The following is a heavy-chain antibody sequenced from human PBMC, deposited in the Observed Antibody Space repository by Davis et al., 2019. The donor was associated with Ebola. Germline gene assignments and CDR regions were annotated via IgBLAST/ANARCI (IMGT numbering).Heavy chain of an antibody. D-gene: IGHD6-13*01. CDR1: GFTFSSYS. V-gene: IGHV3-21*01. CDR3: ARPEGAIAAAGNKPGAFDI. CDR2: ISSSSSYI. Sequence: GESLKISCAASGFTFSSYSMNWVRQAPVKGLEWVSSISSSSSYIYYADSVKGRFTISRDNAKNSLYLQMNSLRAEDTAVYYCARPEGAIAAAGNKPGAFDIWGQGTMVTVSS. J-gene: IGHJ3*02.